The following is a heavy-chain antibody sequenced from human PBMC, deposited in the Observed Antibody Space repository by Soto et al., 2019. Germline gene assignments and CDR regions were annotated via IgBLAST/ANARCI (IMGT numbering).Heavy chain of an antibody. V-gene: IGHV4-39*06. CDR2: IKYSGTT. Sequence: PSETLSLTCTVSGGSISSSRCHWGWIRQPPGKGLEWIASIKYSGTTFYNPSLKSRVTLSVDTSKNQFALKLSSVTAAVTALYFCARHDNMTLGSQYLDSWGPGTLVTVSS. J-gene: IGHJ4*02. CDR3: ARHDNMTLGSQYLDS. D-gene: IGHD1-1*01. CDR1: GGSISSSRCH.